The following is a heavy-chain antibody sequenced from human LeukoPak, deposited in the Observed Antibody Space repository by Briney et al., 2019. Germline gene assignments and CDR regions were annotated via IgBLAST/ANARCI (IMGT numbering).Heavy chain of an antibody. CDR1: GYTFTGYY. CDR2: INPNSGGT. J-gene: IGHJ4*02. D-gene: IGHD3-22*01. CDR3: ARVYYDSSGYYDY. Sequence: ASVKVSCKASGYTFTGYYMHWVRHAPGQGLEWMGWINPNSGGTNYAQKFQGRVTMTRDTSISTAYMELSRLRSDDTAVYYCARVYYDSSGYYDYWGQGTLVTVSS. V-gene: IGHV1-2*02.